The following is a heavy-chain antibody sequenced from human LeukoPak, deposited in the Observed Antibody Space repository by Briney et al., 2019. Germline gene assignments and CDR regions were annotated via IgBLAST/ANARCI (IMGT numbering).Heavy chain of an antibody. CDR1: GGSFSGYY. CDR3: ASLDYYDSSGYLYY. J-gene: IGHJ4*02. D-gene: IGHD3-22*01. V-gene: IGHV4-34*01. CDR2: INHSGST. Sequence: SETLSLTCAVYGGSFSGYYWSWIRQPPGKGLEWIGEINHSGSTNYNLSLKSRVTISVDTSKNQFSLKLSSVTAADTAVYYCASLDYYDSSGYLYYWGQGTLVTVSS.